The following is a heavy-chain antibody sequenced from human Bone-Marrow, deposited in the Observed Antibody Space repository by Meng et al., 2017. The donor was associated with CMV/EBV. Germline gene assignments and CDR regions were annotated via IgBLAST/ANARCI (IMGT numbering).Heavy chain of an antibody. CDR3: ARSYPNFYYSMDV. V-gene: IGHV3-74*01. CDR2: INNDGTDT. Sequence: GESLKISCAASGFTFSSYWMHWVRQAPGKGLEWVSRINNDGTDTGYADSVKGRFTISRDNAKNTLYLQMNSLRAEDTAVFYCARSYPNFYYSMDVWGRGTTVTVSS. D-gene: IGHD2-2*01. CDR1: GFTFSSYW. J-gene: IGHJ6*02.